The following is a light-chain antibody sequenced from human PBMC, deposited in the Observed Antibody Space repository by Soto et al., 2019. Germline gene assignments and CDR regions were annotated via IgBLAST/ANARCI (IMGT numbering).Light chain of an antibody. CDR3: QQYETSPPVT. J-gene: IGKJ1*01. V-gene: IGKV3-20*01. CDR1: QSVSSY. CDR2: GAS. Sequence: EIVLTQSPGTLSLSPGERATLSCRASQSVSSYLAWYQQKPGRAPRLLIYGASSRATGIPDRFSGSGSGTDFTLTISRLEPEDLAVYYCQQYETSPPVTFGQGTKVDIK.